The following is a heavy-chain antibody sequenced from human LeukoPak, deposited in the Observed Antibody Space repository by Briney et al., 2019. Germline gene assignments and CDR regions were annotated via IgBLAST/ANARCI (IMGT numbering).Heavy chain of an antibody. Sequence: ASVMVSCKTSGYTFIAYYIHWVRQAPGQGLEWMGWVSPDSGGTNYAQKFQGRVTMTRDTSISTAYMELSRLRSDDTAVYYCARDQDSSSPGDYWGQGTLVTVSS. CDR2: VSPDSGGT. CDR1: GYTFIAYY. V-gene: IGHV1-2*02. D-gene: IGHD6-6*01. CDR3: ARDQDSSSPGDY. J-gene: IGHJ4*02.